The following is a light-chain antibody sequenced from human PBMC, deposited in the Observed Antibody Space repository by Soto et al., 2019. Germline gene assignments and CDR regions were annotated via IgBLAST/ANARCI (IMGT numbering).Light chain of an antibody. CDR3: QQRSNRPPIT. J-gene: IGKJ5*01. V-gene: IGKV3-11*01. CDR1: QSVSSY. Sequence: EIVLTQSPASRSWSPREIATLSFRASQSVSSYLAWYQQKPGQAPRLLIYDASNRATGIPARFSGSGSGTDFTLTISSLEPEDFAVYYCQQRSNRPPITFGQGTRLEI. CDR2: DAS.